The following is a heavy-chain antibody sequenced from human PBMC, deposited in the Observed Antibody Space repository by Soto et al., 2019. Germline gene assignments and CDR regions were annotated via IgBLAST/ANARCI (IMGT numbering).Heavy chain of an antibody. Sequence: QLQLQESGPGLVKPSETLSLTCTVSGDSIISSDFYWGWVRQPPGKGLEWSGSIFYLGSSYYNPSLKSRVTMSVDTSKNQFSLRLRSVTAADTALYFCARHSLALRKNNWFDPWGQGIMVTVSS. CDR2: IFYLGSS. CDR1: GDSIISSDFY. CDR3: ARHSLALRKNNWFDP. J-gene: IGHJ5*02. D-gene: IGHD3-3*02. V-gene: IGHV4-39*01.